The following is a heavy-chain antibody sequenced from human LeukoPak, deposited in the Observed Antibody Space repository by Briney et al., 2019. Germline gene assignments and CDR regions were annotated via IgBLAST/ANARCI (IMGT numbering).Heavy chain of an antibody. CDR3: AREQSDIVVVNSALDY. CDR1: GYTFTSYY. CDR2: INPSGGST. J-gene: IGHJ4*02. D-gene: IGHD2-2*01. V-gene: IGHV1-46*01. Sequence: ASVKVSCKASGYTFTSYYMHWVRQAPGQGLEWMGIINPSGGSTSYAQKFQGRVTMTRDTSTSTVYMELSSLRSEDTAVYYCAREQSDIVVVNSALDYWGQGTLVTVSS.